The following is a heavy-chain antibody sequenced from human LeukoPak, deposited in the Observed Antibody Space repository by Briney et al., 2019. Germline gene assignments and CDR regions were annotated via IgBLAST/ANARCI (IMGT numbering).Heavy chain of an antibody. Sequence: PSETLSLTCAVYGGSFSGYYWSWIRQPPGKGLEWIGEINHSGSTNYNPSLKSRVTISVDTSKNQFSLKLSSVTAADTAVYYCARGLYNWNYGADAFDIWGQGTMVTVSS. V-gene: IGHV4-34*01. D-gene: IGHD1-7*01. J-gene: IGHJ3*02. CDR1: GGSFSGYY. CDR2: INHSGST. CDR3: ARGLYNWNYGADAFDI.